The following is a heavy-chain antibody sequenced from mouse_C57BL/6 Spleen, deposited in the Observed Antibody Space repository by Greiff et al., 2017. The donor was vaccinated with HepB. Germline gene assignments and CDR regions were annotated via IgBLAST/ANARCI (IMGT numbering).Heavy chain of an antibody. V-gene: IGHV14-2*01. J-gene: IGHJ3*01. D-gene: IGHD1-1*01. CDR1: GFNIKDYY. Sequence: VQLKESGAELVKPGASVKLSCTASGFNIKDYYMHWVKQRTEQGLEWIGRIDPEDGETKYAPKFQGKATITADTSSNTAYLQLSSLTSEDTAVYYCALMTTVVAKFAYWGQGTLVTVSA. CDR3: ALMTTVVAKFAY. CDR2: IDPEDGET.